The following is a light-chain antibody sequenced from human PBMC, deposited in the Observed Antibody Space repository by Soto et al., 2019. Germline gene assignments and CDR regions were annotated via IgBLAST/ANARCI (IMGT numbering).Light chain of an antibody. V-gene: IGLV2-14*01. CDR2: EVS. Sequence: QSALTQPASVSGSPGQSITISCTGTSGDVGDYDYVSWYQQHPGKAPKLMISEVSNRPSGGSNRFSGSKFGNTASLAISGLQAEDEADYYCAARDDSLSGHWVFGGGTKLTVL. CDR1: SGDVGDYDY. J-gene: IGLJ3*02. CDR3: AARDDSLSGHWV.